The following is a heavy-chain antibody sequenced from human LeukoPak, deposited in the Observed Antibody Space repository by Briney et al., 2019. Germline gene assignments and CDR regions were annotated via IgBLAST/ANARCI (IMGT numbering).Heavy chain of an antibody. CDR1: GYIFSSYA. CDR2: ILFDGSDK. Sequence: PGGSLRLSCAASGYIFSSYAMHWVRQAPGKGLEWVSLILFDGSDKYYADSVKGRFTISRDNSKNTLYLQMNSLRAEDTAVYYCAKDFQRWLQLLGPWFDPWGQGTLVTVSS. V-gene: IGHV3-30-3*01. CDR3: AKDFQRWLQLLGPWFDP. D-gene: IGHD5-24*01. J-gene: IGHJ5*02.